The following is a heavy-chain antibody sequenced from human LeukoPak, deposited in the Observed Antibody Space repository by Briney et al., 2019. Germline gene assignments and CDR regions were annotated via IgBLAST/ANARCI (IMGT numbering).Heavy chain of an antibody. V-gene: IGHV3-30*03. D-gene: IGHD5-12*01. CDR2: ISSNGNDK. CDR1: GVTFGNYG. J-gene: IGHJ4*02. CDR3: TTKLIRGISGDDYDD. Sequence: PGGSLRLSCAASGVTFGNYGMHWVRQAPGKGLEWVALISSNGNDKLYGDSVKGRLTISRDDSKSTLYLQMNSLRVEDTAVYYCTTKLIRGISGDDYDDWGQGTLVTVSS.